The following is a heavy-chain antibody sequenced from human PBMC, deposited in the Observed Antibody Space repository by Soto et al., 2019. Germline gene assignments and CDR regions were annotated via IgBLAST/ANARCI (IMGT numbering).Heavy chain of an antibody. CDR1: GFSVSSCTYY. CDR3: ARPLRVLWQHPFDY. D-gene: IGHD2-8*02. CDR2: ISYTRST. V-gene: IGHV4-61*01. Sequence: PSGTLSLTCTASGFSVSSCTYYWSCNRQPQGKGLEWIGYISYTRSTNYNPSLKSRVTISVDTSKNQFSLKLSSVTAADTAVYYCARPLRVLWQHPFDYWGQGTLVTVSS. J-gene: IGHJ4*02.